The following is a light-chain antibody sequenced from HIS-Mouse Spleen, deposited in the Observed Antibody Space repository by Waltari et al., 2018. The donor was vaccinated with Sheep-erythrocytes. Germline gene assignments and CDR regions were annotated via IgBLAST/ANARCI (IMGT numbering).Light chain of an antibody. V-gene: IGLV2-11*01. Sequence: QSALTQPRSVSGSPGQSVTISCTGTSSDVGGYNYVSWYQQHPGKAPKLMIYDVSKRPPGVSDRFSGSKSGNTASLTISGLQAEDEADYYCCSYAGSYNHVFATGTKVTVL. CDR2: DVS. CDR3: CSYAGSYNHV. CDR1: SSDVGGYNY. J-gene: IGLJ1*01.